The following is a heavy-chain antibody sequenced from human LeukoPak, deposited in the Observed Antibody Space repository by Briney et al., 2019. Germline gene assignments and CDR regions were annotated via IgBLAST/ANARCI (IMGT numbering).Heavy chain of an antibody. J-gene: IGHJ5*01. V-gene: IGHV1-18*01. CDR3: ARDPSHTSGINAWFDS. CDR2: SSCYNGDT. CDR1: GYTFNRHG. D-gene: IGHD2-8*01. Sequence: ASVMVSCKTYGYTFNRHGISWVRQAPGQGLEWMGWSSCYNGDTHYAQNHQGRFTTTTDAYTSTAYMELRNLRSDDTAVYYCARDPSHTSGINAWFDSWGQGTLVTVSS.